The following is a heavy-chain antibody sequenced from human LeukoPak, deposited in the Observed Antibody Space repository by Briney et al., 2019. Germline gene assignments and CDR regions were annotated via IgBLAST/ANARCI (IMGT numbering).Heavy chain of an antibody. Sequence: GGSLRLSCAASGFTFEDYAMHWVRQAPGKGLEWVSLISGDGSSTYYADSVKGRFTISRDNSKNSLYLQMNSLRTEDTALYYCAKESGSYYYFDYWGQGTLVTVSS. CDR3: AKESGSYYYFDY. V-gene: IGHV3-43*02. CDR1: GFTFEDYA. CDR2: ISGDGSST. D-gene: IGHD1-26*01. J-gene: IGHJ4*02.